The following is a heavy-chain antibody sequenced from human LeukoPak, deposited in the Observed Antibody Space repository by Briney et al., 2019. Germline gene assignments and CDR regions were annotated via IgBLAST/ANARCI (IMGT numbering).Heavy chain of an antibody. CDR3: ARGLEMATGITGWFDP. CDR1: GFTFSSYS. Sequence: GGSLRLSCAASGFTFSSYSMNWVRQAPGKGLEWVSSISSSSSYIYYADSVKGRFTISRDNAKNSLYLQMNSLRAEDTAVYYCARGLEMATGITGWFDPWGQGTLVTVSS. CDR2: ISSSSSYI. D-gene: IGHD5-24*01. J-gene: IGHJ5*02. V-gene: IGHV3-21*01.